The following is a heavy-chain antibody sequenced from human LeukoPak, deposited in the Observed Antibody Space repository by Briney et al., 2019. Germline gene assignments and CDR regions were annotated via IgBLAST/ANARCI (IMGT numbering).Heavy chain of an antibody. V-gene: IGHV3-73*01. CDR3: AKKIDSGSYPLDY. Sequence: PGGSLRLSCAASGFTFSGSAMHWVRQASGKGLEWVGRIRSKANSYATAYAASVKGRFTISRDNSKSALYLQMTSLRAEDTGVYYCAKKIDSGSYPLDYWGQGTLVTISS. D-gene: IGHD3-10*01. J-gene: IGHJ4*02. CDR2: IRSKANSYAT. CDR1: GFTFSGSA.